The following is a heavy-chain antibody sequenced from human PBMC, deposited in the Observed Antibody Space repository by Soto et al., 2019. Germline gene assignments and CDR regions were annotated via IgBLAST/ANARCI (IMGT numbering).Heavy chain of an antibody. Sequence: PGGSLRLSCAASGFTISSYLMSWVRKAPGKGLEWVANIKQDGSEKYYVDSVKGRFTISRDNAKNSLYLQMNSLRAEDTAVYYCARDYLADSGAFDIWGQGTMVTVSS. CDR2: IKQDGSEK. J-gene: IGHJ3*02. V-gene: IGHV3-7*01. D-gene: IGHD6-13*01. CDR3: ARDYLADSGAFDI. CDR1: GFTISSYL.